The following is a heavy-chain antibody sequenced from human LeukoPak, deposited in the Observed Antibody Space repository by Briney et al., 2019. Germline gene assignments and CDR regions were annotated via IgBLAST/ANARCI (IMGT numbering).Heavy chain of an antibody. J-gene: IGHJ4*02. D-gene: IGHD3-22*01. CDR2: INPNSGGT. V-gene: IGHV1-2*02. CDR1: GYTFSNNW. Sequence: ASVKVSCKASGYTFSNNWMHWVRQAPGQGLEWMGWINPNSGGTNYAQKFQGRVTMTRDTSISTAYMELSRLRSDDTAVYYCARDRSHYYDSSGYYYFDYWGQGTLVTVSS. CDR3: ARDRSHYYDSSGYYYFDY.